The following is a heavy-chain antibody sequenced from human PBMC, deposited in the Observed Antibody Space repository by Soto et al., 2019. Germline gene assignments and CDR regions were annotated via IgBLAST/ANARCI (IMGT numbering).Heavy chain of an antibody. J-gene: IGHJ4*02. CDR3: ARERMGVDYYDRSGYLDY. V-gene: IGHV3-21*01. CDR1: GFTFSSYR. Sequence: PGGSLRLSCAASGFTFSSYRMNWVRQAPGKGLEWVSSISSSSSYIYYADSVKGRFTISRDNAKNSLYLQMNSLRAEDTAVYYCARERMGVDYYDRSGYLDYWGQGTLVTVSS. D-gene: IGHD3-22*01. CDR2: ISSSSSYI.